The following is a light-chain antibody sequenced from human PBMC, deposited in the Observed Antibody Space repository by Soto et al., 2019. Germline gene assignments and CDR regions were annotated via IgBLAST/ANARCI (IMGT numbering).Light chain of an antibody. J-gene: IGLJ2*01. CDR1: SSDVGGYNY. V-gene: IGLV2-14*01. CDR2: EVS. CDR3: SSYTSSSTL. Sequence: QSALTQPASVSGSPGQSITISCTGTSSDVGGYNYVSWYQHRPGKAPKVMIYEVSNRPSGVSNRFSGSKSGNTASLTISGLQAEDEADYYCSSYTSSSTLFGGGTKLTVL.